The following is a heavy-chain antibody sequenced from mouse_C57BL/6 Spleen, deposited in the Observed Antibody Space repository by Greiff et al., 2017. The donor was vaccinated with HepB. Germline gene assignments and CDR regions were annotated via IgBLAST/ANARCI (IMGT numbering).Heavy chain of an antibody. D-gene: IGHD3-3*01. Sequence: QVQLQQSGAELVKPGASVKISCKASGYAFSSYWMNWVKQRPGKGLEWIGQIYPGDGDTNYNGKFKGKATLTADKSSSTAYMQLSSLTSEDSAVYFWARGGTPPYWYFDVWGTGTTVTVSS. J-gene: IGHJ1*03. V-gene: IGHV1-80*01. CDR2: IYPGDGDT. CDR1: GYAFSSYW. CDR3: ARGGTPPYWYFDV.